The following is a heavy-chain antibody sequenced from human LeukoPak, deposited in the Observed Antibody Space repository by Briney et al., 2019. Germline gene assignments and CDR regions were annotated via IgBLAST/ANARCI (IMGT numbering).Heavy chain of an antibody. D-gene: IGHD4-23*01. Sequence: SVKVSCKVSGYTFTRYYMYWVRDAPGQGREWMGGISPIFDTANYAQKFQGRPTITADEPTSTAYMELSRLTPQDPAVYSGASASTIYAGTYYFDYWGQGTLVTVSS. CDR2: ISPIFDTA. V-gene: IGHV1-69*13. CDR1: GYTFTRYY. J-gene: IGHJ4*02. CDR3: ASASTIYAGTYYFDY.